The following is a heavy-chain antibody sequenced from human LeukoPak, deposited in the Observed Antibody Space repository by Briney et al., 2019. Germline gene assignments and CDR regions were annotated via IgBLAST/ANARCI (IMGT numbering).Heavy chain of an antibody. D-gene: IGHD2-21*01. J-gene: IGHJ4*02. Sequence: GSLRLSCAASGFSVRGSFMNWVRQAPGKGLEWVSLLSNTENSFYADSVRGRFTLSRDISNNTLYLHMHSLRGEDTAVYFCAGAIGVVDCGTQTCYPYHFDKWGRGTLVTVSS. CDR2: LSNTENS. V-gene: IGHV3-66*01. CDR1: GFSVRGSF. CDR3: AGAIGVVDCGTQTCYPYHFDK.